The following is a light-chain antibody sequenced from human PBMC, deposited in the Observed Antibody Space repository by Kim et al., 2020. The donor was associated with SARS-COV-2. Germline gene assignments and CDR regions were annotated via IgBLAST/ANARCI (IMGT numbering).Light chain of an antibody. CDR3: QQYNNWPLT. V-gene: IGKV3-15*01. J-gene: IGKJ4*01. CDR1: QSVYSN. Sequence: EILMTQSPATLSVSPGERATLSCRASQSVYSNLAWYQQKPGQVPRLLIYGASTRATGIPARFSGSGSGTEFTLTISSLQSEDFAVYYCQQYNNWPLTFGGGTKVDIK. CDR2: GAS.